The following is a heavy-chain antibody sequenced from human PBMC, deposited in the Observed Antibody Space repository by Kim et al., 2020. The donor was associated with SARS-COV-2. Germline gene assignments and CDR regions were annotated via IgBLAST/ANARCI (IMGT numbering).Heavy chain of an antibody. CDR2: ISCSDGSI. CDR3: AKDKTGSPLTVYDD. CDR1: GFTFGNYA. D-gene: IGHD2-15*01. Sequence: GGSLRLSCAASGFTFGNYAMHWVRQAPGKGLEGVSGISCSDGSICDADSVKGRFTISRDNARNSLYLQMNSLRAEDTALYYCAKDKTGSPLTVYDDWG. J-gene: IGHJ6*01. V-gene: IGHV3-9*01.